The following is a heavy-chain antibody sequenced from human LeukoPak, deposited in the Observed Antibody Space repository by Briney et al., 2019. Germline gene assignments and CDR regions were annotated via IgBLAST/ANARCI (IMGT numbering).Heavy chain of an antibody. Sequence: SETLSLTCTVSGGSITMGNSYWSWIRKPPGKGLGWIGYIYYSGSTYYNPSLKSRVTISVDTSKNQFSLKLSSVTAADTAVYYCAREDHDYGTGYWGQGTLVTVSS. J-gene: IGHJ4*02. CDR1: GGSITMGNSY. D-gene: IGHD4-17*01. CDR3: AREDHDYGTGY. CDR2: IYYSGST. V-gene: IGHV4-30-4*01.